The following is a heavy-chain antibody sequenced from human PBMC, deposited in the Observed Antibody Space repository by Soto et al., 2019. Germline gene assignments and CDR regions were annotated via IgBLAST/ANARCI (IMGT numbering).Heavy chain of an antibody. Sequence: QVQLQESGPGLVKPSGTLSLTCAVSGGSISSSNWWSWVRQPPGKGLEWIGEIYHSGSTNYNPSLKSRVTIAVDKSKNQFSMKLSSVTDADTAVYYCARGSIHYYDSSGYYYYFDYWGQGTLVTVSS. CDR1: GGSISSSNW. CDR2: IYHSGST. J-gene: IGHJ4*02. CDR3: ARGSIHYYDSSGYYYYFDY. D-gene: IGHD3-22*01. V-gene: IGHV4-4*02.